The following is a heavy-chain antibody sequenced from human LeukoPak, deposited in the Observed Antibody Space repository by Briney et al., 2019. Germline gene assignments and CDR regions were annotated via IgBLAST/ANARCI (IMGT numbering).Heavy chain of an antibody. J-gene: IGHJ4*02. D-gene: IGHD3-22*01. CDR1: GFTFSDYY. V-gene: IGHV3-11*01. CDR2: ISSSGSTI. CDR3: CRVACDSGFCNVDY. Sequence: GGSLRLSCAASGFTFSDYYMSWIRQAPGKGLEWVSYISSSGSTIYYADSVKGRFTISRDNAKNSLYLQMNSLRAEDTAVYYCCRVACDSGFCNVDYWGQGTLVPVTS.